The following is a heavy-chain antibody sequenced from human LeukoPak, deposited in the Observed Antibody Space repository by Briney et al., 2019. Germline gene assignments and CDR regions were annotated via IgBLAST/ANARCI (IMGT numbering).Heavy chain of an antibody. CDR3: AKDWTPHNRVYDCLDA. Sequence: GGSLRLSCAASGFTFSSYSMNWVRQAPGKGLEWVSSISSSSSYIYYADSVKGRFTISRDDPRNTVWLQMNSLRAEDTALYYCAKDWTPHNRVYDCLDAWGQGTQVTASS. D-gene: IGHD3-16*01. CDR1: GFTFSSYS. V-gene: IGHV3-21*04. J-gene: IGHJ5*02. CDR2: ISSSSSYI.